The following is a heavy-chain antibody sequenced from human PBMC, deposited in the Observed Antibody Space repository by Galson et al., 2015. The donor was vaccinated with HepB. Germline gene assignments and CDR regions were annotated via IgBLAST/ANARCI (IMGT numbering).Heavy chain of an antibody. D-gene: IGHD6-13*01. Sequence: SLRLSCAASGFTFTTYLMSWVRQAPGKGLEWVANIKQDGSEKYYVDSVKGRFTVSRDNAKNSLYLHMESLRAEGTAVYYCARVGSSWYSYFDYLGQGTPVTVSS. J-gene: IGHJ4*02. CDR3: ARVGSSWYSYFDY. CDR1: GFTFTTYL. CDR2: IKQDGSEK. V-gene: IGHV3-7*01.